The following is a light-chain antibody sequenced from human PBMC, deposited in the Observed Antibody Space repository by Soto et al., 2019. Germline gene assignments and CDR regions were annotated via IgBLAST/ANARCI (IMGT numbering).Light chain of an antibody. Sequence: EMVLTQSPATLSVSPGERATLSCRASQSVSSKLAWYQQKPGQAPRLLIYRASTRATDIPARFSGSGSGTEFTLTISSLQSEDFTVYYCQQYNNWPPATFGQGTKVDIK. V-gene: IGKV3-15*01. CDR3: QQYNNWPPAT. J-gene: IGKJ1*01. CDR1: QSVSSK. CDR2: RAS.